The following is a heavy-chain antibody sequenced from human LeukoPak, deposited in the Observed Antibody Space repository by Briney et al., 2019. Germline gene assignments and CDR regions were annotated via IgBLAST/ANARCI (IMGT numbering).Heavy chain of an antibody. CDR3: ARHYDILTGYYGYFDY. CDR2: ISSSSSSYI. V-gene: IGHV3-21*01. CDR1: GFTFSSYS. D-gene: IGHD3-9*01. Sequence: GGSLRLSCAASGFTFSSYSMNWVRQAPGKGLEWVSSISSSSSSYIYYADSVKGRFTISRDNAKNSLYLQMNSLRAEDTAVYYCARHYDILTGYYGYFDYWGQGTLVTVSS. J-gene: IGHJ4*02.